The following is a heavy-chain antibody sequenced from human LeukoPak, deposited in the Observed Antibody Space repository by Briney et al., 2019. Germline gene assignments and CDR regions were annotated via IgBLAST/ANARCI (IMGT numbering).Heavy chain of an antibody. CDR1: GGSISSYY. V-gene: IGHV4-59*01. J-gene: IGHJ4*02. CDR3: ARDDGSSWYSY. D-gene: IGHD6-13*01. Sequence: PSETLSLTCTVSGGSISSYYWSWIRQPPGKGLEWIGYIYYSGSTNYNPSLKSRVTISVDTSKNQFSLELSSVTAADTAVYYCARDDGSSWYSYWGQGTLVTVSS. CDR2: IYYSGST.